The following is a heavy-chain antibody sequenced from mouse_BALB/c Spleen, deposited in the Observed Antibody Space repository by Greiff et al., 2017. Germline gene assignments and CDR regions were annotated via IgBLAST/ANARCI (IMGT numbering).Heavy chain of an antibody. J-gene: IGHJ2*01. V-gene: IGHV14-1*02. D-gene: IGHD2-2*01. CDR2: IDPENGNT. CDR1: GFNIKDYY. CDR3: ASPYGYGYYFDY. Sequence: VHVKQSGAELVRPGALVKLSCKASGFNIKDYYMHWVKQRPEQGLEWIGWIDPENGNTIYDPKFQGKASITADTSSNTAYLQLSSLTSEDTAVYYCASPYGYGYYFDYWGQGTTLTVSS.